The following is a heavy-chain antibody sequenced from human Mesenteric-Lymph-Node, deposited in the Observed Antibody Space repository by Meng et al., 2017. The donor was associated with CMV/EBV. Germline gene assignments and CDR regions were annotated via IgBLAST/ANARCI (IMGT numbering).Heavy chain of an antibody. CDR2: VIPVLGII. V-gene: IGHV1-69*10. CDR1: GGTFSRNA. Sequence: SVKVSCKASGGTFSRNAISWVRQAPGHGLEWMGGVIPVLGIINYAQKFQGRAKITADKSTSTAYMELSSLRSEDTAVYYCARADYGDYVLPPNYYYGMDVWGQGTTVTVSS. J-gene: IGHJ6*02. CDR3: ARADYGDYVLPPNYYYGMDV. D-gene: IGHD4-17*01.